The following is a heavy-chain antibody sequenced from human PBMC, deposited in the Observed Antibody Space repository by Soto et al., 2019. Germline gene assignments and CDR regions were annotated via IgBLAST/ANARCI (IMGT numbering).Heavy chain of an antibody. CDR1: GYTVSSYA. J-gene: IGHJ4*02. D-gene: IGHD3-3*01. CDR3: ARDHDFWSGTNMRGYFDY. V-gene: IGHV3-30-3*01. CDR2: ISYDGSNK. Sequence: SLRPSWAPSGYTVSSYAMHCVRHTPSKGLEWVAVISYDGSNKYYAESVNGRFTISRENSKNTLYLKMNNLSAEDTAVYYCARDHDFWSGTNMRGYFDYWGQGTLVTVSS.